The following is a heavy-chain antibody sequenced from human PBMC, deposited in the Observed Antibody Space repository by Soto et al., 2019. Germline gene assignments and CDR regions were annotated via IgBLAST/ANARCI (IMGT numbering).Heavy chain of an antibody. Sequence: SETLSLTCTVSGGSISSSSYYWGWIRQPPGKGLEWIGSIYYSGSTYYNKSLKSRVTISVDTSKNQFSLKLSSVTAADSAVFYCARSEQWLVLYYYYMDVWGKGTTVTVSS. CDR2: IYYSGST. J-gene: IGHJ6*03. CDR1: GGSISSSSYY. V-gene: IGHV4-39*01. D-gene: IGHD6-19*01. CDR3: ARSEQWLVLYYYYMDV.